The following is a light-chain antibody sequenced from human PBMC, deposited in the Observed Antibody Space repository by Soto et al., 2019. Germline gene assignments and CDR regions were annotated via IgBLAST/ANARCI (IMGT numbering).Light chain of an antibody. J-gene: IGKJ5*01. CDR1: QSISSW. CDR2: DAS. Sequence: DIQMTQSPSTLSASVGYRVTITCRASQSISSWLAWYQQKPGRAPKLLIYDASNLEAGVPSRFRGSGSGTDFTFTISRLQPEDIATYYCQQYENLPTFGQGTRLEIK. CDR3: QQYENLPT. V-gene: IGKV1-33*01.